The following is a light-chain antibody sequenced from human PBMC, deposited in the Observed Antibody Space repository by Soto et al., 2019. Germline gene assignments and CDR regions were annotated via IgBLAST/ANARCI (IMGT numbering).Light chain of an antibody. CDR2: DDN. CDR1: RFNIGGYT. V-gene: IGLV1-51*01. CDR3: GSLDSSMSAYV. Sequence: QSALMQPPSVSAAPGQKVTSSCPRSRFNIGGYTVSWYKPLPGTALTLLIYDDNKTPSVIPDRFSGSKSGTLATLGITGFQAGDEAYYYCGSLDSSMSAYVFGSGTKVTVL. J-gene: IGLJ1*01.